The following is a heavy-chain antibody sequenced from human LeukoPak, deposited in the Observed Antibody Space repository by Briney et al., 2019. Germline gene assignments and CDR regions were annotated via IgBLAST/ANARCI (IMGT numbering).Heavy chain of an antibody. V-gene: IGHV3-23*01. Sequence: GGSLRLFCAASGFTFSSYAMSWVRQAPGKGLEWVSAISGSGGSTYYADSVKGRFTISRDNSKNTLYLQMNSLRAEDTAVYYWAKDPDYGDYFFFSWGQGTLVTVSS. CDR1: GFTFSSYA. D-gene: IGHD4-17*01. CDR3: AKDPDYGDYFFFS. J-gene: IGHJ5*02. CDR2: ISGSGGST.